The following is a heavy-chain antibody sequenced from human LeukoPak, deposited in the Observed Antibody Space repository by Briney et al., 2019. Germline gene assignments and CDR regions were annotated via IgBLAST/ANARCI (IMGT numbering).Heavy chain of an antibody. CDR1: GGSISSYY. CDR2: IYYSGST. V-gene: IGHV4-59*08. Sequence: SETLSLTCTVSGGSISSYYWSWIRQPPGKGLEWIGYIYYSGSTNYNPSLKSRVTISVDTSKNQFSLKLSSVTAADTAVYYCARYDYYYYYGMDVWGQGTTVTVSS. J-gene: IGHJ6*02. D-gene: IGHD2-8*01. CDR3: ARYDYYYYYGMDV.